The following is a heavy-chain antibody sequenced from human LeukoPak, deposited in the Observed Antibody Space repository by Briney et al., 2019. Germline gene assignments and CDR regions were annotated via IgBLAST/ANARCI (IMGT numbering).Heavy chain of an antibody. CDR2: INHSGST. CDR3: ARGARKGSRGGGSNGRFDY. V-gene: IGHV4-34*01. J-gene: IGHJ4*02. CDR1: GGSFSGYY. Sequence: SETLSLTCAVYGGSFSGYYWSWIRQPPGKGLEWIGEINHSGSTNYNPSLKSRVTISVDTSKNQFSLKLSSVTAADTAVYYCARGARKGSRGGGSNGRFDYWGQGTLVTVSS. D-gene: IGHD2-15*01.